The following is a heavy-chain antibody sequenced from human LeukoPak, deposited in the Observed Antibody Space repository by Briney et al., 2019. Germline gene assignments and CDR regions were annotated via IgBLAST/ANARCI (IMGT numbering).Heavy chain of an antibody. CDR1: GFTFSSYA. CDR2: ISYDGSNK. CDR3: ARAPAYSSSWFTFDY. Sequence: GRSLRLSCAASGFTFSSYAMHWVRQAPGKGLEWVAVISYDGSNKYYADSVKGRFTISRDNSKNTLYLQMNSLRAEDTAVYYCARAPAYSSSWFTFDYWGQGTLVTVSS. V-gene: IGHV3-30-3*01. J-gene: IGHJ4*02. D-gene: IGHD6-13*01.